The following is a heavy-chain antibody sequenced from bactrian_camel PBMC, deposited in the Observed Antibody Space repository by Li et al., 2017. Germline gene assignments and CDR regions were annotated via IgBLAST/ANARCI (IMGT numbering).Heavy chain of an antibody. D-gene: IGHD5*01. V-gene: IGHV3S53*01. CDR2: ISTSGDT. CDR3: AADGGIFYVAGRCGGEF. Sequence: HVQLVESGGGSVQAGGSLRLSCLASGGVHNYMGWFRQAPGKEREGVATISTSGDTYYADSVKGRFTISQDKPKNTVHLQMTSLKPEDTAVYYCAADGGIFYVAGRCGGEFWGPGTQVTVS. CDR1: GGVHNY. J-gene: IGHJ4*01.